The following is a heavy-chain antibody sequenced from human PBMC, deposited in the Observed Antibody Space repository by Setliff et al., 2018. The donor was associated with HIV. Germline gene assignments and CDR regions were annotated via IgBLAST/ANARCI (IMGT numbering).Heavy chain of an antibody. CDR3: ARDGGLDANNAFDI. Sequence: SETLSLTCSLSGGSISSYHWNWIRQPPGKGLEWIGYIYYSGSTYYNPSLKSRVTISVDTSKNQFSLKLSSVTAADTAVCYCARDGGLDANNAFDIWGQGTMVTVSS. CDR2: IYYSGST. V-gene: IGHV4-59*12. D-gene: IGHD3-16*01. CDR1: GGSISSYH. J-gene: IGHJ3*02.